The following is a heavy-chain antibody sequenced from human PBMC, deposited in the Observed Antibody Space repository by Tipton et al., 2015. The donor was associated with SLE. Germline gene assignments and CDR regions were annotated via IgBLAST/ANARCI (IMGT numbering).Heavy chain of an antibody. Sequence: GSLRLSCAASGFTFSSYEMNWVRQAPGKGLEWVSYISSSGSTIYYADSVKGRFTISRDNAKNSLYLQMNSLRAEDTAVYYCARESGAKYDFWSGYTQYFDYWGQGTLVTVSS. D-gene: IGHD3-3*01. V-gene: IGHV3-48*03. CDR1: GFTFSSYE. CDR3: ARESGAKYDFWSGYTQYFDY. J-gene: IGHJ4*02. CDR2: ISSSGSTI.